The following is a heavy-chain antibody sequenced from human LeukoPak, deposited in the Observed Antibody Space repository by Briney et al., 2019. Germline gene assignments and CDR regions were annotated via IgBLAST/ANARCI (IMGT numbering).Heavy chain of an antibody. V-gene: IGHV4-59*01. J-gene: IGHJ4*02. Sequence: SETLSLNCSVSGGSISSYYWRWNRQPQGKGLEWMGYIYYSGSTNYTPSLKSRVTISVNTSKNQSTLKQRSVTAADTAEYYCARGHSSSWDYYFDCWGQGTLVTASS. CDR3: ARGHSSSWDYYFDC. CDR2: IYYSGST. D-gene: IGHD6-13*01. CDR1: GGSISSYY.